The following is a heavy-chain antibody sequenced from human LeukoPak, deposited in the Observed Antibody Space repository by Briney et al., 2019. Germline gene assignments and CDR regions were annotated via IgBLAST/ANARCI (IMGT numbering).Heavy chain of an antibody. Sequence: PGGSLRLSCAASGVTFSNYAIHWVRQAPGKGLEYVSGISSNGGSTYYANSVKGRFTISRDNAKNSLYLQMNSLRAEDTAVYYCARDLTIFGVVITPYYGMDVWGQGTTVTVSS. CDR1: GVTFSNYA. D-gene: IGHD3-3*01. CDR3: ARDLTIFGVVITPYYGMDV. CDR2: ISSNGGST. V-gene: IGHV3-64*01. J-gene: IGHJ6*02.